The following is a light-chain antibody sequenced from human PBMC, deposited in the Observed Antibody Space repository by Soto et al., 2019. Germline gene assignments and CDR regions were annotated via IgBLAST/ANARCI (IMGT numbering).Light chain of an antibody. CDR1: QSVSSY. V-gene: IGKV3-11*01. Sequence: EIVLTQSPATLSLSPWERATLSFRASQSVSSYLAWYQQKPGQAPRLLIYDASNRATGIPARFSGSGSGTDFTLTISSLEPEDFAVYYCQQRSNWTPTFGGGTKVDIK. CDR3: QQRSNWTPT. J-gene: IGKJ4*01. CDR2: DAS.